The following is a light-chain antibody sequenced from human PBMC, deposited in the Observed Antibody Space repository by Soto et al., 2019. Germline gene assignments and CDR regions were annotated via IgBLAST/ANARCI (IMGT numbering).Light chain of an antibody. CDR1: ESIGNY. Sequence: EVVLTQSPATLSLSPGERATLSCRASESIGNYLAWYQQKLGQAPKLLIYDASHRAIGIPGSFSGDGSGTDFTLTISSLEPEDFAVDYCQWRSDWPPRLTFGGGTKVEIK. CDR3: QWRSDWPPRLT. CDR2: DAS. V-gene: IGKV3-11*01. J-gene: IGKJ4*01.